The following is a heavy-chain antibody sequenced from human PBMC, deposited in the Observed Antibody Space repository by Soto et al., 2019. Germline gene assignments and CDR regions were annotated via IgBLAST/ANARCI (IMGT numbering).Heavy chain of an antibody. Sequence: EVQLVESGGGLVQPGGSLRLSCAASGFTFSTYAMSWVRQAPGKGLEWVSAISGSGGSTYYADSVKGRFTISRDNAKNTLHLQLNSLRAEDTAAYYCATASSGYYWGYWGQGTLVTVSS. CDR2: ISGSGGST. V-gene: IGHV3-23*04. J-gene: IGHJ4*02. D-gene: IGHD3-22*01. CDR1: GFTFSTYA. CDR3: ATASSGYYWGY.